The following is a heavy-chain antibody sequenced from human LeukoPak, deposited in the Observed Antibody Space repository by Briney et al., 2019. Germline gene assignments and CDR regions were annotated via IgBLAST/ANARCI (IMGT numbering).Heavy chain of an antibody. J-gene: IGHJ5*01. V-gene: IGHV4-30-4*01. D-gene: IGHD4-17*01. CDR3: AREGYGDNWFDS. CDR2: IYYSGST. CDR1: GGSISSGDYY. Sequence: SQTLSLTCTVSGGSISSGDYYWSWIHQPPGKGLEWIGYIYYSGSTYYNPSLKSRVTISVDTSKNQFSLKLSSVTAADTAVYYCAREGYGDNWFDSWGQGTLVTVSS.